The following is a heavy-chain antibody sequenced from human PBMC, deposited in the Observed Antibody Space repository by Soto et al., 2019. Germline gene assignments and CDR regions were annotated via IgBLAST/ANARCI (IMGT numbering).Heavy chain of an antibody. V-gene: IGHV3-23*01. J-gene: IGHJ6*03. Sequence: GGSLRLSCAASGFTFSSYAMSWVRQAPGKGLEWVSAISGSGGSTYYADSVKGRFTISRDNSKNTLYLQMNSLRAEDTAVYYFAKDQYLADFWSGYYSDYMDVWGKGTTVTVSS. CDR2: ISGSGGST. D-gene: IGHD3-3*01. CDR1: GFTFSSYA. CDR3: AKDQYLADFWSGYYSDYMDV.